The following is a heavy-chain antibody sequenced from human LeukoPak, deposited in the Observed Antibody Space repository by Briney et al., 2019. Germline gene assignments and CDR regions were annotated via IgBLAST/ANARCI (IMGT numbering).Heavy chain of an antibody. CDR1: GYTFSTYW. Sequence: GESLKISCKGSGYTFSTYWIAWVRQLPGKGLEWMGIIYPGDSDTRYSPSFQGQVTISADKSISTAYLQWSSLKASDTAMYYCARLDYYSSWFGGYSHHWGQGTLVTVSS. CDR3: ARLDYYSSWFGGYSHH. V-gene: IGHV5-51*01. CDR2: IYPGDSDT. D-gene: IGHD6-13*01. J-gene: IGHJ1*01.